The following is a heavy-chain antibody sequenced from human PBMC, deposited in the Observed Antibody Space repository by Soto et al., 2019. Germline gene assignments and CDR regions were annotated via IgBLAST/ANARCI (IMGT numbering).Heavy chain of an antibody. V-gene: IGHV3-33*01. Sequence: QVQLVESGGGVVQPGRSLRLSCAASGFTFSSYGMHWVRQAPGKGLQWVAVIWYDGSNKYYADSVKGRFTISRDNSKNTLYLQMNSLRAXXTXXXXXXXDXXXGXXXXFDYXGXGTLVTVSS. CDR1: GFTFSSYG. CDR3: XXDXXXGXXXXFDY. J-gene: IGHJ4*02. CDR2: IWYDGSNK.